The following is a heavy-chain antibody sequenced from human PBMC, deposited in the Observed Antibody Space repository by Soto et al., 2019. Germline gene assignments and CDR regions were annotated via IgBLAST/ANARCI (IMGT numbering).Heavy chain of an antibody. CDR3: ARYIYGYVDY. CDR1: GFTFSDYY. Sequence: GGSLRLSCAASGFTFSDYYMSWIRQAPGKGLEWVSYISSSISYTNYADSVKGRFTISRDDAKNSLYLQMNSLRAEDTAVYYCARYIYGYVDYWGQGTLVTVSS. CDR2: ISSSISYT. V-gene: IGHV3-11*06. J-gene: IGHJ4*02. D-gene: IGHD5-18*01.